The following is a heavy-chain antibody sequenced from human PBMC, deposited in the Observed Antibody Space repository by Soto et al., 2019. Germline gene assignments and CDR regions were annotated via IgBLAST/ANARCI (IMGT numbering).Heavy chain of an antibody. V-gene: IGHV3-30*18. D-gene: IGHD3-3*01. CDR1: GFIFSSYG. J-gene: IGHJ6*02. CDR3: AKDQFPGVVNSYYYYGMDV. CDR2: ISYDGSNK. Sequence: QVQLVESGGGVVQPGRSLRLSCAASGFIFSSYGMHWVRQAPGKGLEWVAVISYDGSNKYYADSVKGRFSISRDNSKNTLYLQMNSLRAEDTAVYYCAKDQFPGVVNSYYYYGMDVWGQGTTVTVSS.